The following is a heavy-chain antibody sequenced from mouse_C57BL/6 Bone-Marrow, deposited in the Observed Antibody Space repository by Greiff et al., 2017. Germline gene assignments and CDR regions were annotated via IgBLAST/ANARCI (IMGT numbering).Heavy chain of an antibody. V-gene: IGHV1-47*01. J-gene: IGHJ1*03. CDR3: ARSYYGSSRYWDFDV. Sequence: VKLQQSGAELVKPGASVKMSCKASGYTFTTYPIAWVKQNPGKSLEWIGNFHPYNDDTKYNEKFKGKATMTVDKSSNTVYLELSRLTSDDTAVYYCARSYYGSSRYWDFDVWGTGTTITVSS. CDR2: FHPYNDDT. D-gene: IGHD1-1*01. CDR1: GYTFTTYP.